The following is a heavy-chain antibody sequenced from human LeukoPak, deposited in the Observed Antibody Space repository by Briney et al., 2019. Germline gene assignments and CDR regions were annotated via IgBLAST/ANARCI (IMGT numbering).Heavy chain of an antibody. D-gene: IGHD3-10*01. CDR2: IKQSGSEK. Sequence: GGSLRLSCAASGFTFSSYWMSWVRQAPGKGLEWVANIKQSGSEKYYMDSVKGRFTISRDNAKNSLYLQMNSLRAEDTAVYYCARVAGSRRFGESDYWGQGTLVTVSS. J-gene: IGHJ4*02. V-gene: IGHV3-7*01. CDR1: GFTFSSYW. CDR3: ARVAGSRRFGESDY.